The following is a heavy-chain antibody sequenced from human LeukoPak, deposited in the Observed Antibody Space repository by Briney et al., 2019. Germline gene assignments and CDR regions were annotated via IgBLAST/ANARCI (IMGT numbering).Heavy chain of an antibody. CDR3: ARLVSGGAWFREIDY. CDR2: INHSGST. Sequence: PSETLSLTCAVYGGSFSGYYWSWIRQPPGKGLEWIGEINHSGSTNYNPSLKSRVTISVDTSKNQFSLKLSSVTAADTAVYYCARLVSGGAWFREIDYWGQGTLVTVSS. D-gene: IGHD2-21*02. J-gene: IGHJ4*02. CDR1: GGSFSGYY. V-gene: IGHV4-34*01.